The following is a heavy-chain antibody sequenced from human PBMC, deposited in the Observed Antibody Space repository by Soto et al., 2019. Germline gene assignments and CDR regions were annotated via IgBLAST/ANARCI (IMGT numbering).Heavy chain of an antibody. Sequence: SETLSLACAVSGYSISSSNWWGWIRQPPGKGLEWIGYIYYSGTTYYNPSLKSRVTMSVDTSKNQFSLKLTSVTAVDTAVYYCARREIQGPIDYWGQGTLVTVS. J-gene: IGHJ4*02. V-gene: IGHV4-28*01. CDR1: GYSISSSNW. D-gene: IGHD1-26*01. CDR3: ARREIQGPIDY. CDR2: IYYSGTT.